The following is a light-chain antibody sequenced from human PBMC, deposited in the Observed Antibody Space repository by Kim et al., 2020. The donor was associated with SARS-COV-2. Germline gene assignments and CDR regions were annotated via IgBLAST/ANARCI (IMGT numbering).Light chain of an antibody. CDR3: SSFTTRSTLV. Sequence: GKSTHISVTATSSNSGTYNYVSWHQQHPGKAPKLMIYDVNKRPSGISSRFSGSKSGSTASLTISGLQAEDEADYYCSSFTTRSTLVFGGGTQLTVL. CDR1: SSNSGTYNY. CDR2: DVN. J-gene: IGLJ3*02. V-gene: IGLV2-14*03.